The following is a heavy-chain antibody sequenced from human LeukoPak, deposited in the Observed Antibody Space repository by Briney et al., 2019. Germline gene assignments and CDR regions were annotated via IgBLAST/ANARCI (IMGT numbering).Heavy chain of an antibody. CDR2: TYSGGRT. V-gene: IGHV3-53*01. Sequence: GGSLRLSCAASGFTVSSNYMSWVRQAPGKGLEWVSVTYSGGRTYYADSVKGRFTISRDNSKNTLYLQMNSLRAEDTAVYYCAKDRYFDLWGRGTLVTVSS. CDR1: GFTVSSNY. J-gene: IGHJ2*01. CDR3: AKDRYFDL.